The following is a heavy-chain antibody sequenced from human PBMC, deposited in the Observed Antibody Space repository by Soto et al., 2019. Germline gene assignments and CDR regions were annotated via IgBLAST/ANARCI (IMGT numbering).Heavy chain of an antibody. Sequence: EVQLVESGGGLVQPGGSLRLSCAASGLIFSNYKMHWVRQAPGKGLVWVSRINTDGSITDYSDSVKGRVTVSRDNPKNTLYLQMNSLRAEDTAVYYCARDTDGLHYWGQGTLVTVSS. CDR2: INTDGSIT. CDR3: ARDTDGLHY. J-gene: IGHJ4*02. V-gene: IGHV3-74*01. CDR1: GLIFSNYK.